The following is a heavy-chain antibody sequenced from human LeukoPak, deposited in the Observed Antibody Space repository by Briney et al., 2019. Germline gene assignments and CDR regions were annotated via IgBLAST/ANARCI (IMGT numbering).Heavy chain of an antibody. CDR2: ISASGTIT. CDR1: GFTFSSYE. V-gene: IGHV3-48*03. Sequence: PGGSLRLSCAASGFTFSSYEMNWVRQAPGKGLEWISYISASGTITHYADSVEGRFTISRDNAKNTLYLQMNSLRAEDTAVYYCARSITMVRGGAPAFDIWGQGTMVTVSS. D-gene: IGHD3-10*01. CDR3: ARSITMVRGGAPAFDI. J-gene: IGHJ3*02.